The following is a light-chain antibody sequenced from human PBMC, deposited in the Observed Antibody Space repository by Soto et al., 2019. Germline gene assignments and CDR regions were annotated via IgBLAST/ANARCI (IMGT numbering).Light chain of an antibody. CDR3: LQYNGYYRT. CDR2: DAS. J-gene: IGKJ1*01. V-gene: IGKV1-5*01. CDR1: QSISSW. Sequence: DIQMTQSPSTLSGSVGDRVTITCRASQSISSWLAWYQQKPGKAPKLLIYDASSLESGVPSRFSGSGSGTEFTLTISSLQPDDFATYYCLQYNGYYRTFGQGTKVDIK.